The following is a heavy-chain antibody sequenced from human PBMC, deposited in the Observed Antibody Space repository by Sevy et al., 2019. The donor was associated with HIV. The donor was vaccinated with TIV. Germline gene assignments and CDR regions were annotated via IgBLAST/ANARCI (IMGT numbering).Heavy chain of an antibody. Sequence: GGSLRLSCAASGFTLSGYSMNWVRQAPGKGLEWVSYISSISSATYYADSVQGRFTVSRDNAKNSLYLQMNSLRDEDTAVYYCVRQGIGGARDFDYWGQGTLVTVSS. CDR3: VRQGIGGARDFDY. J-gene: IGHJ4*02. D-gene: IGHD3-3*01. CDR2: ISSISSAT. V-gene: IGHV3-48*02. CDR1: GFTLSGYS.